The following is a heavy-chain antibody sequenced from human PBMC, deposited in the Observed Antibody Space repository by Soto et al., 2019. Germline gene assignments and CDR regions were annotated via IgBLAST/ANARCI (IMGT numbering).Heavy chain of an antibody. J-gene: IGHJ5*02. CDR1: GASIRGFY. CDR3: VRDGTKTLRDWFDP. Sequence: SETLSLTCTVSGASIRGFYCSWIRKSAGKGLEWIGRIYATGTTDYSPSLKSRAMMSVDTSKKQFSLKLRSVTAADTAVYYCVRDGTKTLRDWFDPWGQGISVTVSS. CDR2: IYATGTT. D-gene: IGHD1-1*01. V-gene: IGHV4-4*07.